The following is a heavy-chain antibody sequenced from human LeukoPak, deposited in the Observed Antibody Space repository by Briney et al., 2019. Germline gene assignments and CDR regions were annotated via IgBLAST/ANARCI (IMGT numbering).Heavy chain of an antibody. D-gene: IGHD5-18*01. Sequence: PGGSLRLSCAASGFTFSSYSMNWLRQAPGKGLEWVSYISSSSSTIYYADSVKGRFTISRDNAKNSLYLQMNSLRAEDTAVYYCARDIHDRILDYWGQGTLVTVSS. CDR3: ARDIHDRILDY. CDR2: ISSSSSTI. J-gene: IGHJ4*02. V-gene: IGHV3-48*01. CDR1: GFTFSSYS.